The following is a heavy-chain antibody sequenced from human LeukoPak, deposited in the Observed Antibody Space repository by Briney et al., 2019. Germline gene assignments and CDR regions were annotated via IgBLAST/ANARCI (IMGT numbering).Heavy chain of an antibody. CDR3: ARDIAARSGNWFDP. Sequence: SETLSLTCTVSGGSTTGYYWTWIRQPPGKGLEWIGYVYYSGRTSYNASLKSRVTISVDRSKNQFSLKLSSVTAADTAVYYCARDIAARSGNWFDPWGQGTLVTVSS. D-gene: IGHD6-6*01. CDR1: GGSTTGYY. CDR2: VYYSGRT. V-gene: IGHV4-59*12. J-gene: IGHJ5*02.